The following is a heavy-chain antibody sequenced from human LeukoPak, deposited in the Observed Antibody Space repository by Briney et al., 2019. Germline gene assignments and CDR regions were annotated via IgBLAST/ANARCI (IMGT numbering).Heavy chain of an antibody. J-gene: IGHJ5*02. CDR1: GGSISSYY. CDR2: IYTSGST. D-gene: IGHD6-19*01. Sequence: PSKTLSLTCTVSGGSISSYYWSWIRQPAGKGLEWIGRIYTSGSTNYNPSLKSRVTMSVDTSKNQFSLKLSSVTAADTAVYYCARDKDIAVAGTGGWFDPWGHGTLVTVSS. CDR3: ARDKDIAVAGTGGWFDP. V-gene: IGHV4-4*07.